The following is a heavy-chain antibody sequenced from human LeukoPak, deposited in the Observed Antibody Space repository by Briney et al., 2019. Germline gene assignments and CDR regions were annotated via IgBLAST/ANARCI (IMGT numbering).Heavy chain of an antibody. Sequence: GGSLRLSCAASGFNFSNYDMNWVRQAPGTGLEWVSYISSSGTTIYYADSVKGRFTISRDNAKNSLSLQMNSLKVEDTAVYYCARDHNGPYTFDYWGQGTLVTVSS. CDR2: ISSSGTTI. D-gene: IGHD2-2*02. CDR1: GFNFSNYD. CDR3: ARDHNGPYTFDY. V-gene: IGHV3-48*03. J-gene: IGHJ4*02.